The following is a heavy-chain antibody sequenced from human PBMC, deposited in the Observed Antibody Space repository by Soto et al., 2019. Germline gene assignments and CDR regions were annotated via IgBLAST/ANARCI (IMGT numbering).Heavy chain of an antibody. V-gene: IGHV4-30-4*01. CDR1: GGSSSIGDYY. D-gene: IGHD6-13*01. CDR2: IYYSWIT. J-gene: IGHJ4*02. CDR3: AGVLAAAGTLHY. Sequence: RLTRSCAVSGGSSSIGDYYWSWIRQPPGKGLEWSGYIYYSWITYYNPSLKSRVTISVDTSKNQFSLKLSSVTAADTAVSYCAGVLAAAGTLHYWGQVTPVTVSS.